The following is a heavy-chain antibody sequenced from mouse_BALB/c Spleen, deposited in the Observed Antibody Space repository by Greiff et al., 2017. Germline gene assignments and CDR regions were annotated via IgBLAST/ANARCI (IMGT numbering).Heavy chain of an antibody. D-gene: IGHD2-1*01. Sequence: EVPLQQSGAELVRPGALVKLSCKASGFNIKDYYMHWVKQRPEQGLEWIGWIDPENGNTIYDPKFQGKASITADTSSNTAYLQLSSLTSEDTAVYYCAPDGNYGGFAYWGQGTLVTVSA. J-gene: IGHJ3*01. CDR1: GFNIKDYY. CDR2: IDPENGNT. CDR3: APDGNYGGFAY. V-gene: IGHV14-1*02.